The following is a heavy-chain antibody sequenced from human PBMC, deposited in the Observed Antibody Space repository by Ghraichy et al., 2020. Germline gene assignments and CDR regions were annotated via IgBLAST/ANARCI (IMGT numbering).Heavy chain of an antibody. V-gene: IGHV1-2*04. CDR2: INPNSGGT. J-gene: IGHJ3*02. CDR3: ATSLRYFDWFSGDAFDI. D-gene: IGHD3-9*01. CDR1: GYTFIGYY. Sequence: ASVKVSCKASGYTFIGYYMHWVRQAPGQGLEWMGWINPNSGGTNYAQKFQGWVTMTRDTSISTAYMELSRLRSDDTAVYYCATSLRYFDWFSGDAFDIWGQGTMVTVSS.